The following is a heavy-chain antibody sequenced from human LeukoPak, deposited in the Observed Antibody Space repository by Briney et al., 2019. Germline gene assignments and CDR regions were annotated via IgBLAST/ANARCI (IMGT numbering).Heavy chain of an antibody. V-gene: IGHV3-23*01. Sequence: GGSLRLSCAASGFTFSSYSMNWVRQAPGKGLEWVSAISGSGGSTYYADSVKGRFTISRDNSKNTLYLQMNSLRAEDTAVYYCAKLNMIVVAFDYWGQGTLVTVSS. CDR2: ISGSGGST. D-gene: IGHD3-22*01. J-gene: IGHJ4*02. CDR3: AKLNMIVVAFDY. CDR1: GFTFSSYS.